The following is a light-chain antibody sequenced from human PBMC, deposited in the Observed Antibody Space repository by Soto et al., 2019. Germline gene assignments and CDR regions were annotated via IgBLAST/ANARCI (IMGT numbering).Light chain of an antibody. Sequence: QSVLTQPASVSGSPGQSITISCTGTSSDVGGYNYVSWYQQHPGKAPKLMIYEVSNRPSGVSNRFSGSKSGNTASLTISGLQAEDEADYYCSSYTSSSTLFGTGTKVPS. CDR2: EVS. CDR1: SSDVGGYNY. CDR3: SSYTSSSTL. V-gene: IGLV2-14*01. J-gene: IGLJ1*01.